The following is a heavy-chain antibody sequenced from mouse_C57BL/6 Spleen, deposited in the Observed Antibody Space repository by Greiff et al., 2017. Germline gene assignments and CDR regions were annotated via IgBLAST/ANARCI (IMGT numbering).Heavy chain of an antibody. Sequence: QVQLQQPGTELVKPGASVKLSCKASGYTFTSYWMHWVKQRPGQGLEWIGNINPRNGGTTYNEKFKGKATLTVDKSSSTAYMQLSSLTSEDSAVYYCATYYSNYGDAMDYWGQGTSVTVSS. V-gene: IGHV1-53*01. CDR2: INPRNGGT. CDR3: ATYYSNYGDAMDY. CDR1: GYTFTSYW. J-gene: IGHJ4*01. D-gene: IGHD2-5*01.